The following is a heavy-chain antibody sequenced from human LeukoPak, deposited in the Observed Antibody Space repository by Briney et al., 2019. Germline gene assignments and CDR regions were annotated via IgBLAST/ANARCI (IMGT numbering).Heavy chain of an antibody. Sequence: GESLKISCKGSGYSFTSYWIGWVRQMPGRGLEWTGIIYPGDSDTRYSPSFQGQVTISADKSISTAYLQWSSLKASDTAMYYCARGGDSGSYYPSDAFDIWGQGTMVTVSS. CDR1: GYSFTSYW. CDR3: ARGGDSGSYYPSDAFDI. V-gene: IGHV5-51*01. CDR2: IYPGDSDT. D-gene: IGHD1-26*01. J-gene: IGHJ3*02.